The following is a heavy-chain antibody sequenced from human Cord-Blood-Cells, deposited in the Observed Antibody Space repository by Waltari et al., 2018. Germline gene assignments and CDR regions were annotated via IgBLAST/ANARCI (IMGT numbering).Heavy chain of an antibody. CDR2: MNPNSGNT. Sequence: QVQLVQSGAEAKKPGASVKISCKPSGYTFTSYDTTSVRQATGQGLEWIGWMNPNSGNTGYAQKFQGRVTITRNTSISTAYMELSSLRSEDTAVYYCARWADNWNDGAFDYWGQGTLVTVSS. CDR3: ARWADNWNDGAFDY. V-gene: IGHV1-8*03. CDR1: GYTFTSYD. J-gene: IGHJ4*02. D-gene: IGHD1-1*01.